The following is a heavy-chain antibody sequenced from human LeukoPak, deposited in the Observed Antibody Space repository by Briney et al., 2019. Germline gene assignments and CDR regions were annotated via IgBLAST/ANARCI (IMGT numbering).Heavy chain of an antibody. CDR1: GFTFDDYA. Sequence: GRSLRLSCAASGFTFDDYAMHWVRQAPGKGLEWVSGISWNSGSIGYADSVKGRFTISRDNAKDSLYLQMNSLRAEDMALYYCAKGAGWWRGYFDYWGQGTLVTVSS. V-gene: IGHV3-9*03. CDR3: AKGAGWWRGYFDY. CDR2: ISWNSGSI. J-gene: IGHJ4*02. D-gene: IGHD2-15*01.